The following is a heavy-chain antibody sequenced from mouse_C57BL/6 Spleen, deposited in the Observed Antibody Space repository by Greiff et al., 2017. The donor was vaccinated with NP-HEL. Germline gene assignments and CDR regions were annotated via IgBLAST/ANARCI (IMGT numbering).Heavy chain of an antibody. CDR1: GYTFTSYW. D-gene: IGHD1-1*01. CDR2: IDPSDSYT. J-gene: IGHJ1*03. CDR3: ARPGYYGSHWYFDV. V-gene: IGHV1-69*01. Sequence: QVQLQQPGAELVMPGASVKLSCKASGYTFTSYWMHWVKQRPGQGLEWIGEIDPSDSYTNYNQKFKGKSTLTVDKSSSTAYMQLSSLTSEDSAVYYCARPGYYGSHWYFDVWGTGTTVTVSS.